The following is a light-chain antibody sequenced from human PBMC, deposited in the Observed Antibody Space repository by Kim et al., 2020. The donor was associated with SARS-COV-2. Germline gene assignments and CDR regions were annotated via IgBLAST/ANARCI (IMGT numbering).Light chain of an antibody. Sequence: QRVTSSCTGGSSNIGAGYDVHWYQHIPGTAPKLLIYGNSNRPSGVPDRFSGSKSGASASLAITGLQAEDEADYYCQSHDNSLSGGVFGGGTQLTVL. V-gene: IGLV1-40*03. J-gene: IGLJ2*01. CDR2: GNS. CDR3: QSHDNSLSGGV. CDR1: SSNIGAGYD.